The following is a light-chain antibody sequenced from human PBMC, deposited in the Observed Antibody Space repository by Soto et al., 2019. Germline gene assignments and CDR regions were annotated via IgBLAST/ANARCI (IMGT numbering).Light chain of an antibody. V-gene: IGKV1-12*01. CDR2: AAS. Sequence: DIQVTQSPSYVSASVGDTVTITCRASQFISSWLAWYQQKPGNAPKLLIYAASSLESGVPSRFSGSGFGTDFTLTISSLQPEDFATYYCQQANSFPQTFGQGTKVDIK. CDR1: QFISSW. J-gene: IGKJ1*01. CDR3: QQANSFPQT.